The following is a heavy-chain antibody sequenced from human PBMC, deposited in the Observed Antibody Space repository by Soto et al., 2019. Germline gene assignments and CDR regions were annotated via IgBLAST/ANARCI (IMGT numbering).Heavy chain of an antibody. CDR2: TFYGSKWYY. D-gene: IGHD6-19*01. Sequence: PSQTLSLTCAISGDSVSSNSAIWNWIRQSPSRGLEWLGRTFYGSKWYYDYALSVRSRITINPDTSKNQVSLQLNSVTPEDTAVYYCAKTYSSGWSYYYGMDVWGQGTTVTVSS. CDR3: AKTYSSGWSYYYGMDV. V-gene: IGHV6-1*01. J-gene: IGHJ6*02. CDR1: GDSVSSNSAI.